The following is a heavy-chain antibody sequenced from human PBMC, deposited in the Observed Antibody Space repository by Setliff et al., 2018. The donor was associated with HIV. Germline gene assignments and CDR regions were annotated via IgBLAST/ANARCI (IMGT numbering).Heavy chain of an antibody. CDR1: GFTFNNYW. V-gene: IGHV3-7*03. J-gene: IGHJ3*02. CDR2: INQDGSEN. D-gene: IGHD1-1*01. CDR3: AKDYGDGHNWGAFDI. Sequence: GGSLRLSCAASGFTFNNYWMAWVRRAPGKGLEWVGNINQDGSENYFVDSVKGRFPISRDNTKNFVFLEMTNLRPEDTALYFCAKDYGDGHNWGAFDISGQGTMVTVSS.